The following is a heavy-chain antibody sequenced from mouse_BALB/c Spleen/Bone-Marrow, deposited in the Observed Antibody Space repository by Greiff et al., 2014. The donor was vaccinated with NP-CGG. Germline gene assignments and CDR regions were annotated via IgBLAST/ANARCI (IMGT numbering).Heavy chain of an antibody. CDR2: ISSGGHDT. D-gene: IGHD2-4*01. J-gene: IGHJ2*01. CDR1: GFTFSSYS. Sequence: DVHLVESGGGLVKPGGSLKLSCAASGFTFSSYSMSWVRQTPEKRLEWVAAISSGGHDTYYPDSVKGRFTISRDNAKNTLHLQMSSLKSEDTAMYYCSKDGGYDYSYYFDYWGQGTTLTVSS. CDR3: SKDGGYDYSYYFDY. V-gene: IGHV5-6-4*01.